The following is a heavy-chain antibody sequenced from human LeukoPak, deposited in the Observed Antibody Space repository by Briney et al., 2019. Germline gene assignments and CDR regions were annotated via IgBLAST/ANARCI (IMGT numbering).Heavy chain of an antibody. Sequence: ASVKVSCMASGYTFTSYYMHWVRQAPGQGLEWMGIINPSGGSTSYAQKFQGRVTMTRDMSTSTVYMELSSLRSEDTAVYYCARDGANTYYYDSSGYVIWGQGTMVTVSS. CDR1: GYTFTSYY. CDR2: INPSGGST. V-gene: IGHV1-46*01. J-gene: IGHJ3*02. CDR3: ARDGANTYYYDSSGYVI. D-gene: IGHD3-22*01.